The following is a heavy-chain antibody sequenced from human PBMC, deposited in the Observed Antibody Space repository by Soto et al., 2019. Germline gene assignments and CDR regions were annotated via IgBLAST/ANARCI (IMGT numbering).Heavy chain of an antibody. CDR3: ARRWLPLRDAFDI. CDR1: GESFSGYI. CDR2: IYYSGYT. V-gene: IGHV4-34*01. Sequence: SETLSLTCAVYGESFSGYIWTWIRQPPGKGLEWIGNIYYSGYTYYNPSLKSRVTISKDTSKNLFSLKLSSVTAADTAVYYCARRWLPLRDAFDIWGQGTMVT. J-gene: IGHJ3*02. D-gene: IGHD3-22*01.